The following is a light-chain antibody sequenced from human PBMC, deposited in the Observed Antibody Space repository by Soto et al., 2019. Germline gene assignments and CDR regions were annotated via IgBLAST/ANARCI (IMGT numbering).Light chain of an antibody. J-gene: IGKJ2*01. Sequence: DIVMTQSPATLSVAPGERVTFSCRASQGVSRKLAWYQHKPGQAPRLLISGASTGATGIPARFSGSGSGTEFTLTISSLQSEDFAVYYCQQYIDWPPYTFGQGTKVDIK. CDR3: QQYIDWPPYT. CDR2: GAS. V-gene: IGKV3-15*01. CDR1: QGVSRK.